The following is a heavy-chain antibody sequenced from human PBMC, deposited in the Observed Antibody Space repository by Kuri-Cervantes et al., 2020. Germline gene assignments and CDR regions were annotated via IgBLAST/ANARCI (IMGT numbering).Heavy chain of an antibody. D-gene: IGHD6-19*01. CDR1: GFTFNNYG. V-gene: IGHV3-33*06. CDR2: IWYDGSNK. CDR3: AKAPSVAGVVDY. J-gene: IGHJ4*02. Sequence: GGSLRLSCAASGFTFNNYGMHWVRQAPGKGLEWVAVIWYDGSNKYYADSVKGRFTISRDNSKNTLYLQMNSLRAEDTAVYYCAKAPSVAGVVDYWGQGTLVTVSS.